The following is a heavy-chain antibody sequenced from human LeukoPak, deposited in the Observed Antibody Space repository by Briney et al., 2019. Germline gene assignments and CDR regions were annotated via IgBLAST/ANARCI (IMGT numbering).Heavy chain of an antibody. CDR3: ARGTSSEVPDY. CDR2: IIPILGIA. V-gene: IGHV1-69*04. CDR1: GGTFSSYA. J-gene: IGHJ4*02. D-gene: IGHD3-10*01. Sequence: ASVKVSCKASGGTFSSYAISWVRQAPGQGLAWMGRIIPILGIANYAQKFQGRVTITADKSTSTAYMELSSLRSEDTAVYYCARGTSSEVPDYWGQGTLVTVSS.